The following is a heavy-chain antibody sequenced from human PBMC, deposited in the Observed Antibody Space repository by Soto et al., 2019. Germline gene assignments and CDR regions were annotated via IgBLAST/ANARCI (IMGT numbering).Heavy chain of an antibody. CDR3: AKEYRPDTMIVVAPFDY. Sequence: ASVKVSCKASGYTFTSYGISWVRQAPGQGLEWMGWISAYNGNTNYAQKLQGRVTMTTDTSTSTAYMELRSLRSDDTAVYYCAKEYRPDTMIVVAPFDYWGQGTLVTVSS. V-gene: IGHV1-18*01. D-gene: IGHD3-22*01. CDR2: ISAYNGNT. CDR1: GYTFTSYG. J-gene: IGHJ4*02.